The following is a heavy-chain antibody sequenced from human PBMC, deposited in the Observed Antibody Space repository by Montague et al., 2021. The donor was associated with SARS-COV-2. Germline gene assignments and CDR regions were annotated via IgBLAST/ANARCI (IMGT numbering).Heavy chain of an antibody. Sequence: SETLSLTCAVHGTSFSDYYWNWIRQPPGKGLEWIGEINHGGSTKYSPSLKSRLTISADTSKNQFSLKLTSVAAADTAVYYCARLHDGVVPSPILGVGPYYSYYYMDVWGRGTTVTVSS. CDR2: INHGGST. V-gene: IGHV4-34*01. J-gene: IGHJ6*03. CDR1: GTSFSDYY. D-gene: IGHD3-10*01. CDR3: ARLHDGVVPSPILGVGPYYSYYYMDV.